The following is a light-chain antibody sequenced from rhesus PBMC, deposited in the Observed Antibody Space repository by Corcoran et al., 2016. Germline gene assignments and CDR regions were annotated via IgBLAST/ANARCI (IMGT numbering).Light chain of an antibody. J-gene: IGKJ4*01. CDR1: QNIYSN. CDR3: QHYYDNPLT. CDR2: AAS. V-gene: IGKV1S12*01. Sequence: DIQMTQSPSALSASVGDRVTISCRASQNIYSNLAWYQQKPGKAPKLLIYAASSLQTGIPSRFSGSGSGTDFTLTSSSLQPEDSAAYYCQHYYDNPLTFGGGTKVEIK.